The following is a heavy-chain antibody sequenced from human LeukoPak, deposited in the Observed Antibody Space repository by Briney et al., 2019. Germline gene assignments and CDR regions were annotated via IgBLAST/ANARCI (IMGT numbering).Heavy chain of an antibody. CDR3: AKDRKIVLRYFDWLFDY. D-gene: IGHD3-9*01. CDR2: IRYDGSNK. CDR1: GFTFSSYG. Sequence: GGSLRLSCAASGFTFSSYGMHWVRQAPGKGLEWVAFIRYDGSNKYYADSVKGRFTISRDNSKNTLYLQMNSLRAEDTAVYYCAKDRKIVLRYFDWLFDYWGQGTLVTVSS. J-gene: IGHJ4*02. V-gene: IGHV3-30*02.